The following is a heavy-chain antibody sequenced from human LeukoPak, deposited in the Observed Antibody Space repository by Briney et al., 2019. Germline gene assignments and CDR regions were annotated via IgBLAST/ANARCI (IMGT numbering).Heavy chain of an antibody. D-gene: IGHD5-18*01. CDR2: INHSGST. V-gene: IGHV4-34*08. CDR1: GFTFSTYR. J-gene: IGHJ6*03. CDR3: ATVDTAMAGYYMDV. Sequence: GSLRLSCAASGFTFSTYRMSWVRQAPGKGLEWIGEINHSGSTNYNPSLKSRVTISVDTSKNQFSLKLSSVTAADTAVYYCATVDTAMAGYYMDVWGKGTTVTVSS.